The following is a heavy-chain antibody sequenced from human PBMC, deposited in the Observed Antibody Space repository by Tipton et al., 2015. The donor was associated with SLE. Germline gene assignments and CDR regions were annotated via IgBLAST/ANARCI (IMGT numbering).Heavy chain of an antibody. Sequence: SLRLSCAASGFTVSSNYMSWVRQAPGKGLEWVSVIYRGGSTYYADSVKGRFTISRDNSKNTLYLQMNILRAEDTAVYYCARDRVDAFDIWGQGTMVTVSS. CDR1: GFTVSSNY. J-gene: IGHJ3*02. CDR2: IYRGGST. V-gene: IGHV3-66*02. CDR3: ARDRVDAFDI. D-gene: IGHD3-22*01.